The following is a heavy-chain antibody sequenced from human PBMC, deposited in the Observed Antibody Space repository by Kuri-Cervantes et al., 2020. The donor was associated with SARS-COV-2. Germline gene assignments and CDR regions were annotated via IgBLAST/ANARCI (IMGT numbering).Heavy chain of an antibody. V-gene: IGHV4-38-2*01. CDR1: GYSISSGYY. D-gene: IGHD3-3*01. J-gene: IGHJ6*02. CDR3: ARGGPGEPLLEWLFVDGLYYYGMDV. Sequence: SETLSLTCAVSGYSISSGYYWGWIRQPPGKGLEWIGSIYHSGSTYYNPSLKSRVTISVDTSKNQFSLKLSSVTAADTAVYYCARGGPGEPLLEWLFVDGLYYYGMDVWGQGTTVTVSS. CDR2: IYHSGST.